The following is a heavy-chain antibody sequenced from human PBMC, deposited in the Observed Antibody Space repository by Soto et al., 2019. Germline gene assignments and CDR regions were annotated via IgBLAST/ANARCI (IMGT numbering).Heavy chain of an antibody. J-gene: IGHJ4*02. D-gene: IGHD6-13*01. Sequence: QVQLVHSGAEVKKPGSSVKVSCKASGGTFSSYRINWVRQAPGQGLEWVGGIVPIYRTADYAQKFQGRVTITADESARTAYMELRSLKSQGTAGYYCARDSGAKLSSSWGQGTLVTVSS. V-gene: IGHV1-69*01. CDR3: ARDSGAKLSSS. CDR2: IVPIYRTA. CDR1: GGTFSSYR.